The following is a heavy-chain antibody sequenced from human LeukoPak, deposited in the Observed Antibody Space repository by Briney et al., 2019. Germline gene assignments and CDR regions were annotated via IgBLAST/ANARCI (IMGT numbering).Heavy chain of an antibody. V-gene: IGHV4-31*01. CDR2: IYYSGST. Sequence: ASQTLSLTCSVSGVSISSGGYYWSWLRQRQGKGLEWTVYIYYSGSTYYNPSLKSLITISVDTSKNQVSLELSSVTAADTAVYYCASGQTFLWFGELWGRGTLGTVSA. D-gene: IGHD3-10*01. CDR1: GVSISSGGYY. J-gene: IGHJ2*01. CDR3: ASGQTFLWFGEL.